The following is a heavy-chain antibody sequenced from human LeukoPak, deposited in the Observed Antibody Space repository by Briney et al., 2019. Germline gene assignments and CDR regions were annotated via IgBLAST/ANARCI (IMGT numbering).Heavy chain of an antibody. D-gene: IGHD3-22*01. CDR1: GFTFSSYA. J-gene: IGHJ4*02. CDR2: ISGSGGST. Sequence: GGSLRLSCAASGFTFSSYAMSWVRQAPGKGLEWVSAISGSGGSTYYADSVKGRFTISRDNSKNTLYLQMNSLRAEDTAVYYCARDFYDSSGYYYGIPGGYFDYWGQGTLVTVSS. CDR3: ARDFYDSSGYYYGIPGGYFDY. V-gene: IGHV3-23*01.